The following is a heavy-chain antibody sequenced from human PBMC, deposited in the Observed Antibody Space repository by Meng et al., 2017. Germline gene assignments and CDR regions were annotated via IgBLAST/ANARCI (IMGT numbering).Heavy chain of an antibody. CDR2: INHSGST. CDR1: GGSFSGYY. CDR3: ASSGYSYGYRFDY. V-gene: IGHV4-34*01. D-gene: IGHD5-18*01. J-gene: IGHJ4*02. Sequence: VQLQQWGAGVFKPSETLSLTCAVYGGSFSGYYWSWIRQPPGKGLEWIGEINHSGSTNYNPSLKSRVTISVDTSKNQFSLKLSSVTAADTAVYYCASSGYSYGYRFDYWGQGTLVTVSS.